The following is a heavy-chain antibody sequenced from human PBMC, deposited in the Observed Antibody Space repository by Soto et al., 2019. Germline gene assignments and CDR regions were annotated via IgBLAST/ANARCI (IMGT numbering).Heavy chain of an antibody. CDR3: AIVPYRLPRAGYCGDD. CDR1: GFTLSDYA. Sequence: PGGSLRLSCAASGFTLSDYAMTWVRQGPGKGLEWVSAISGSGDSTYYTDSVKGRFTISRDNSKNTLYLEMNSLRAEDTAVYYCAIVPYRLPRAGYCGDDWGQGTLVTGSS. CDR2: ISGSGDST. D-gene: IGHD2-21*01. V-gene: IGHV3-23*01. J-gene: IGHJ4*02.